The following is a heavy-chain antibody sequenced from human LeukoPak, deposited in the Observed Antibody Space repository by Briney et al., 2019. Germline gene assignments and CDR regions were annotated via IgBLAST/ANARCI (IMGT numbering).Heavy chain of an antibody. J-gene: IGHJ5*02. CDR2: IYYTGNT. CDR3: ARDRLQLQS. CDR1: GGAISYYY. V-gene: IGHV4-59*01. Sequence: SETLSLTCTVSGGAISYYYWNWIRQPPGKGLEWIGYIYYTGNTNYNPSLKSRVTISVDTSKNQFSLKLSSVTAADTAVYCCARDRLQLQSWGQGTLVTVSS. D-gene: IGHD5-24*01.